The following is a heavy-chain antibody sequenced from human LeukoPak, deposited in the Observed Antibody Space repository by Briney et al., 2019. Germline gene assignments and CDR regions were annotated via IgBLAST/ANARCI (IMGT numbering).Heavy chain of an antibody. V-gene: IGHV3-9*01. CDR1: GFTFDDYA. CDR2: ISWNSGSI. D-gene: IGHD1-26*01. J-gene: IGHJ3*02. CDR3: ARGVVGATDHDAFDI. Sequence: GGSLRLSCAASGFTFDDYAMHWVRQAPGKGLEWVSGISWNSGSIGYADSVKGRFTISRDNAKNSLYLQMNSLRAEDTAVYYCARGVVGATDHDAFDIWGQGTMVTVSS.